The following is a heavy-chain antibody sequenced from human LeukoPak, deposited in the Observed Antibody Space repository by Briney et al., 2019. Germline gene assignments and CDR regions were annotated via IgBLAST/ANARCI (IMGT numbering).Heavy chain of an antibody. J-gene: IGHJ4*02. CDR2: ISSNGGST. D-gene: IGHD6-19*01. CDR3: ARWFSSNPDY. Sequence: GGSLRLSCAASGFTFSSYAMHWVRQAPGKGLEYVSAISSNGGSTYYANSVKGRFTISRDNSKNTLYLQMGSLRAEDMAVYYCARWFSSNPDYWGQGTLVTVSS. V-gene: IGHV3-64*01. CDR1: GFTFSSYA.